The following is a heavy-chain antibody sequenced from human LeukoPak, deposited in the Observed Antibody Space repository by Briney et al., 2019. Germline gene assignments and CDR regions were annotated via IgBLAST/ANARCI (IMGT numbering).Heavy chain of an antibody. CDR1: GGSFSGYY. CDR3: ARLESRGSFDI. Sequence: NPSETLSLTCAVYGGSFSGYYWSWIRQPPGKGLEWIGEINHSGSTNYNPSLKSRVTISVDTSKNQFSLKLSSVTAADTAVYYCARLESRGSFDIWGQGTMVTVSS. D-gene: IGHD1-1*01. J-gene: IGHJ3*02. V-gene: IGHV4-34*01. CDR2: INHSGST.